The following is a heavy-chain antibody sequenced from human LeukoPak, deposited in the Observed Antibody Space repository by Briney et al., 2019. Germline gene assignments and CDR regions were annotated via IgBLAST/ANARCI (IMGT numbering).Heavy chain of an antibody. J-gene: IGHJ4*02. CDR3: WVPATAGEAAY. D-gene: IGHD2-2*01. V-gene: IGHV3-53*01. Sequence: PGGSLRLSCAASGFTVSTNYMSWVRQAPGKGLEWVSVISSAGTTYYADSVKGRFTISRDNAKNTLYLQMNSLRAEDTAVYYCWVPATAGEAAYWGQGTLVTVSS. CDR1: GFTVSTNY. CDR2: ISSAGTT.